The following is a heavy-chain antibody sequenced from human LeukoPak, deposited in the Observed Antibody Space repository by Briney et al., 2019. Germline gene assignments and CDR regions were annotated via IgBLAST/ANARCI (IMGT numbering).Heavy chain of an antibody. J-gene: IGHJ4*02. Sequence: PVGSLRLSCAASGFTFSSYAMSWVRQAPGKGLEWVSGISGSGGSTYYADSVKGRFTISRDNSKNTLYLQMNSLRAEDTAVYYCAKDPGFAELAHLDYWGQGTLVTVSS. CDR2: ISGSGGST. CDR1: GFTFSSYA. D-gene: IGHD3-3*02. V-gene: IGHV3-23*01. CDR3: AKDPGFAELAHLDY.